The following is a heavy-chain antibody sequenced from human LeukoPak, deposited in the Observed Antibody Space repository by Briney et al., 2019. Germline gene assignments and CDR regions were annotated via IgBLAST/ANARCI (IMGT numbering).Heavy chain of an antibody. V-gene: IGHV1-2*02. D-gene: IGHD2-15*01. CDR1: GYKLTDNW. CDR2: INPNTGGT. CDR3: ARGGGGLAY. J-gene: IGHJ4*02. Sequence: ASVKVSCKAFGYKLTDNWIHWVRQAPGQGLEWMGWINPNTGGTKYAQRFQGRVTMTRDTSISTAYMELTSLTSDDTAVYFCARGGGGLAYWGPGTLVTVSS.